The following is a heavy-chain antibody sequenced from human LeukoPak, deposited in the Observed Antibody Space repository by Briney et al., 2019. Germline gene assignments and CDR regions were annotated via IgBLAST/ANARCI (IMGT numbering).Heavy chain of an antibody. J-gene: IGHJ3*01. CDR1: GFTFSRYA. V-gene: IGHV3-23*01. CDR3: AKRMIRGVNHDAFHL. Sequence: GGSLRLSCAASGFTFSRYAMSWVRQAPGKGLEWVKGLFTISRDNSKNTLYLQMNSLRAEDTAVYYCAKRMIRGVNHDAFHLWGQGTMVPVSS. D-gene: IGHD3-10*01.